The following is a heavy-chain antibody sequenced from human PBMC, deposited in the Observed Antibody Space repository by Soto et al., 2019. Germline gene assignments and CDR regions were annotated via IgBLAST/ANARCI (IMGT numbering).Heavy chain of an antibody. J-gene: IGHJ4*01. D-gene: IGHD1-26*01. CDR1: GFSLSSTGVG. V-gene: IGHV2-5*01. Sequence: QITLKESGPTLVKVTQTVTLTCTFSGFSLSSTGVGVGWSLQPPGKALEGLALINLNDDKRYNPSLKSMLTITKYTSKNQVGLTTTIIDPSVTSTYYCARCGQNSRFFYYDNWGHGPLVTVAS. CDR2: INLNDDK. CDR3: ARCGQNSRFFYYDN.